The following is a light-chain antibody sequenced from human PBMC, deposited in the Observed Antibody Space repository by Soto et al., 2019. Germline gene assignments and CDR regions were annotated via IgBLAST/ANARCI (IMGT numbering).Light chain of an antibody. CDR2: TAS. V-gene: IGKV1-12*01. CDR3: QQANKFPYT. Sequence: DIQMTQSPSSVSASVGDRVTITCRASQDISNWLAWYQQKPGKAPKLLIYTASNLQSGVQSRFSGSGSGTDFTLTISSLQPEDFAIYYCQQANKFPYTFVQGTKLEI. CDR1: QDISNW. J-gene: IGKJ2*01.